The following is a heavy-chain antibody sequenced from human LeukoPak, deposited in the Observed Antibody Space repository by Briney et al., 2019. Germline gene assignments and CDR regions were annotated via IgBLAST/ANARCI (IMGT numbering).Heavy chain of an antibody. CDR2: ISSSGSTI. D-gene: IGHD5-18*01. CDR1: GFMFSRYE. V-gene: IGHV3-48*03. Sequence: PGGSLRLSCAASGFMFSRYEFNWVRQAPGKGLEWVSYISSSGSTIYYADSVKGRSTISRDNAKNSLYLQMNSLGAEDTAVYYCARGLYSNSWHNAFDYWGQGTLVTVSS. CDR3: ARGLYSNSWHNAFDY. J-gene: IGHJ4*02.